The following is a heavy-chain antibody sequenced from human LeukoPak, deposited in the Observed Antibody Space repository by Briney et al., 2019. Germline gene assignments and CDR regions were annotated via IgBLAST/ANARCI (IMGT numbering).Heavy chain of an antibody. Sequence: GGSLRLSCAASGFTFSSYAMSWVRQAPGKGLECISGFSGSGGSTYYADSVKGRFTSSRDNSKNTLYLQMNSLRAEDTAVYYCVRHLSGITGYTYGRGIDYWGQGTLVTVSS. CDR3: VRHLSGITGYTYGRGIDY. J-gene: IGHJ4*02. CDR1: GFTFSSYA. V-gene: IGHV3-23*01. CDR2: FSGSGGST. D-gene: IGHD5-18*01.